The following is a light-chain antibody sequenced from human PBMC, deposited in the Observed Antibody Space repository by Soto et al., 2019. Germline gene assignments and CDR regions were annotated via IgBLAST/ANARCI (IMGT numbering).Light chain of an antibody. CDR3: QQLNSYPIT. Sequence: TITCRASQGISSFLAWYQQKPGKAPKLLIYAASTLQSGVPSRFSGSGSGTDFTLTISSLQPEDFATYFCQQLNSYPITFGQGTRLEIK. J-gene: IGKJ5*01. CDR1: QGISSF. CDR2: AAS. V-gene: IGKV1-9*01.